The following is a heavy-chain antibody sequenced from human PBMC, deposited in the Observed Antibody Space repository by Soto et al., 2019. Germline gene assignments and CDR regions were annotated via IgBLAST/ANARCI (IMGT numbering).Heavy chain of an antibody. CDR2: INPSGGST. V-gene: IGHV1-46*01. Sequence: ASVKVSCKASGYTFTRYHIHWVRQAPGQGLEWMGVINPSGGSTRHAQKFQGRVTMTRDTSTSTVYMELASLTSDDTAVYYCARTEGRVAGPSKFWGQGTLVTVSS. CDR1: GYTFTRYH. J-gene: IGHJ4*02. D-gene: IGHD6-19*01. CDR3: ARTEGRVAGPSKF.